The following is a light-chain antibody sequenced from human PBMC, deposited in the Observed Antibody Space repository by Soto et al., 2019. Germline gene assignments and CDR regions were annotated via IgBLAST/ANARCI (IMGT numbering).Light chain of an antibody. CDR1: SSDVGGYNY. V-gene: IGLV2-14*01. CDR3: SSYTSSSTV. J-gene: IGLJ2*01. CDR2: EVS. Sequence: QSALTQPASVSGSPGQSITISCTGTSSDVGGYNYVSWYQQHPGKAPKLMIYEVSNRPSGVSNRFSGSKSGNTASLTISGLQDEDEADDYCSSYTSSSTVFCGGTKLTVL.